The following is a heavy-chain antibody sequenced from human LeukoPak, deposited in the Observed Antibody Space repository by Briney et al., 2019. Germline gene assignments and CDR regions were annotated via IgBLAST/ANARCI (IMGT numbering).Heavy chain of an antibody. Sequence: GGSLRLSCAASGFTFSNYWMTWVRQAPGKGLEWVANIKRDGSEKYYVDSVKGRFTISRDNAKNSLYLQMNSLRAEDTAVYYCARGGGNYYYGMDVWGQGTTVTVSS. J-gene: IGHJ6*02. CDR2: IKRDGSEK. CDR1: GFTFSNYW. V-gene: IGHV3-7*01. D-gene: IGHD1-26*01. CDR3: ARGGGNYYYGMDV.